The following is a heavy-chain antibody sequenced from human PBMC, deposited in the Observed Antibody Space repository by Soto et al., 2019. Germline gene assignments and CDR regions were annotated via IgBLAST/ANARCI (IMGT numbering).Heavy chain of an antibody. D-gene: IGHD3-3*01. CDR2: ISWNSGSI. V-gene: IGHV3-9*01. J-gene: IGHJ4*02. CDR1: GFTFDDYA. Sequence: EVQPVESGGGLVQPGRSLRLSCAASGFTFDDYAMHWVRQAPGKGLEWVSGISWNSGSIGYADSVKGRFTISRDNAKNSLYLQMNSLRAEDTALYYCAKGGRFWSGYYVHWGQGTLVTVSS. CDR3: AKGGRFWSGYYVH.